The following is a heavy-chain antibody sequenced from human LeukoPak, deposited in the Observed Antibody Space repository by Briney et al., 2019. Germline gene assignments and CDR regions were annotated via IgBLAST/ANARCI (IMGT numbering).Heavy chain of an antibody. Sequence: GGSLRLSCAASGFTVSSNYMSWVRQAPGKGLEWVSVIYSGGSTYYADSVKGRFTISRDNSKNTLYLQMNSLRAEDTAVYYCARHEEARYDSGHFDYWGQGTLVTVSS. V-gene: IGHV3-53*01. CDR3: ARHEEARYDSGHFDY. J-gene: IGHJ4*02. CDR1: GFTVSSNY. D-gene: IGHD3-22*01. CDR2: IYSGGST.